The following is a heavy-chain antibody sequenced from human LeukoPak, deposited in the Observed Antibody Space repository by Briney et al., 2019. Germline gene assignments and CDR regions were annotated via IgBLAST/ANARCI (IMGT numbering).Heavy chain of an antibody. CDR1: GFSFSTYA. J-gene: IGHJ4*02. Sequence: GGSLGLSCEASGFSFSTYAMRWVRQTPGTGLQLVASITDNGGDTYYADAVKGRFTVSRDNSKNTVHLQLNNLRAEDTAVYYCTTLTTYYPLDCWGQGTLATVSS. CDR2: ITDNGGDT. CDR3: TTLTTYYPLDC. V-gene: IGHV3-23*01. D-gene: IGHD2/OR15-2a*01.